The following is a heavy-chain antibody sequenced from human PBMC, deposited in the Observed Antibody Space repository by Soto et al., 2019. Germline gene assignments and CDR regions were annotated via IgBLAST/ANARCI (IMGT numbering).Heavy chain of an antibody. CDR2: ISWNSGSI. J-gene: IGHJ3*02. D-gene: IGHD1-26*01. CDR1: GFTFDDYA. CDR3: AKDTREMNPGAFDI. V-gene: IGHV3-9*01. Sequence: EVQLVESGGGLVQPGRSLRLSCAASGFTFDDYAMHWVRQAPGKGLEWVSGISWNSGSIGYADSVKGRFTISRDNAKNSLYLQMNSLRAEDTALYYCAKDTREMNPGAFDIWGQGTMVTVSS.